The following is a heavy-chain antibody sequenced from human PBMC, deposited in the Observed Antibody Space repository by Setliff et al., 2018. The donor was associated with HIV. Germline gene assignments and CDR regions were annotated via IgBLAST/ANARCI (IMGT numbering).Heavy chain of an antibody. V-gene: IGHV4-59*01. CDR2: ISDSGTT. CDR1: GGSISPYY. J-gene: IGHJ4*02. Sequence: PSETLSLTCTVSGGSISPYYWSWIRQPPGKGLEWIAWISDSGTTNYNPSLKSRVTLSVDTSKNQFSLSLTSVTGADTAVYYCARGRKKTLAVSGTRYFDFWGQGTLVTVSS. D-gene: IGHD6-19*01. CDR3: ARGRKKTLAVSGTRYFDF.